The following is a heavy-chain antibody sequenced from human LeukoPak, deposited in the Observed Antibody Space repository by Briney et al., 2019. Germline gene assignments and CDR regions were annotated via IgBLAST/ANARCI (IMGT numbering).Heavy chain of an antibody. CDR2: INPSGGST. CDR1: GYTFTSYY. Sequence: ASVKGSCKASGYTFTSYYMHWVRQAPGQGLEWMGIINPSGGSTSYAQKFQGRVTMTRDLSTSTVCMELSSLRSEDTAVYYCARSMQQQPQDYWGQGTLVTVSS. CDR3: ARSMQQQPQDY. J-gene: IGHJ4*02. D-gene: IGHD6-13*01. V-gene: IGHV1-46*01.